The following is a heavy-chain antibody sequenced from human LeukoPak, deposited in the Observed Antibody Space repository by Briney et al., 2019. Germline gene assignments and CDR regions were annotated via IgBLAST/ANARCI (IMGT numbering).Heavy chain of an antibody. CDR1: GYSFTSYW. D-gene: IGHD5-18*01. V-gene: IGHV5-51*01. CDR2: IGPSDSET. J-gene: IGHJ4*02. Sequence: GESLKISCKASGYSFTSYWIGWVRQMPGKGLEWMGIIGPSDSETRYTPSFQGQVTISVDKSLTTADLQWNSLKASDTAMYYCARQTAMGRSGDYWGQGTLVTVSS. CDR3: ARQTAMGRSGDY.